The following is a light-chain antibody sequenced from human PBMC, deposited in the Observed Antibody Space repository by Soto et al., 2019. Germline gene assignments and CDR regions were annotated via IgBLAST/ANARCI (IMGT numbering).Light chain of an antibody. J-gene: IGLJ2*01. Sequence: QSALTQPASVSGSPGQSITISCTGTSSDVGGYNYVSWYQQHPGKAPKLMIYDVSNRPSGVSNRFSGSKSGNTASLTISGLQADDETDYSFSSYTTIRPLVVFGGGTKLTVI. CDR2: DVS. CDR1: SSDVGGYNY. CDR3: SSYTTIRPLVV. V-gene: IGLV2-14*01.